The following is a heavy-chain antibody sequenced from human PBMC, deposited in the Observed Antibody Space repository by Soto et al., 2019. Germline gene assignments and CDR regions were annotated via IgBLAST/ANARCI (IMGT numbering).Heavy chain of an antibody. Sequence: EVQLVESGGGLVQPGGSLRLSCAASGFTFSSYWMSWVRKAPGKGLEWVANIKQDGSEKYYVDSVKGRFTISRDNAKNSLYLQMNSLSAEDTAVYYCARDSGTYDFWSGYWDYYYYYGMDVWCQGTTVTVSS. CDR1: GFTFSSYW. V-gene: IGHV3-7*05. CDR3: ARDSGTYDFWSGYWDYYYYYGMDV. CDR2: IKQDGSEK. D-gene: IGHD3-3*01. J-gene: IGHJ6*02.